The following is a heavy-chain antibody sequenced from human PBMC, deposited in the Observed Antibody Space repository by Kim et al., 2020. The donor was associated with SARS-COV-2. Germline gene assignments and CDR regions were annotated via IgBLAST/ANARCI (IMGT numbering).Heavy chain of an antibody. CDR1: GYTFTSYG. CDR3: ARDCTYSSSWYWGDYYYYYGMDV. J-gene: IGHJ6*02. V-gene: IGHV1-18*01. D-gene: IGHD6-13*01. CDR2: ISAYNGNT. Sequence: ASVKVSCKASGYTFTSYGISWVRQAPGQGLEWMGWISAYNGNTNYAQKLQGRVTMTTDTSTSTAYMELRSLRSDDTAVYYCARDCTYSSSWYWGDYYYYYGMDVWGQGTTVTVSS.